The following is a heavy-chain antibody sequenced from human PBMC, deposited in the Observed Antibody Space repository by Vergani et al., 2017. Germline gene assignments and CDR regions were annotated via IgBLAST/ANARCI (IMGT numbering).Heavy chain of an antibody. CDR3: AREEGSYGYTADYYYYGMDV. J-gene: IGHJ6*02. CDR1: GFTFSSYG. V-gene: IGHV3-33*01. CDR2: IWYDGSNK. Sequence: QVQLVESGGGVVQPGRSLRLSCAASGFTFSSYGMHWVRQAPGKGLEWVAVIWYDGSNKYYADSVKGRFTISRDNSKNTLYLQMNSLRAEDTAVYYCAREEGSYGYTADYYYYGMDVWGQGTTVTVSS. D-gene: IGHD5-18*01.